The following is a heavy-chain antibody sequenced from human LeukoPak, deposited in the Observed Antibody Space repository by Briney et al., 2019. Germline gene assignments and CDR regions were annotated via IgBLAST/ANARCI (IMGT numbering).Heavy chain of an antibody. CDR1: GGSISSYY. CDR3: AGKAPRPPREVIDSYWYLVL. CDR2: IFYSGST. J-gene: IGHJ2*01. V-gene: IGHV4-59*08. D-gene: IGHD3-16*02. Sequence: SETLSLTCTVSGGSISSYYWSWIRQPPGKGLEWIGYIFYSGSTNYNPSLKSRVTISVDTSKNQFSLKLSSVTAADTAVYYCAGKAPRPPREVIDSYWYLVLWGLGTRVTVSS.